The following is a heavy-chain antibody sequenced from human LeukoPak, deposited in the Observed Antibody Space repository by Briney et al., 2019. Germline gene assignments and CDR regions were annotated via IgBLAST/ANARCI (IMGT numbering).Heavy chain of an antibody. CDR2: IHNSGTT. V-gene: IGHV4-34*01. D-gene: IGHD3-10*01. CDR1: GGPFSGYF. Sequence: SETLSLTCAVSGGPFSGYFWSWIRQPPGKGLEWIGEIHNSGTTNYNPSLNSRVTISEDTSKNQIYLNLRSVTAVDTAVYYCARRYYYNLGSFPFDFWGQGTLVTVSS. CDR3: ARRYYYNLGSFPFDF. J-gene: IGHJ4*02.